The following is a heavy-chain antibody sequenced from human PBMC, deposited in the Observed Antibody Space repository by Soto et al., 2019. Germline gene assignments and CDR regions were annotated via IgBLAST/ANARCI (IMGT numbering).Heavy chain of an antibody. CDR1: GFTFSSYS. CDR2: ISSSSSYI. D-gene: IGHD3-22*01. J-gene: IGHJ4*02. V-gene: IGHV3-21*01. Sequence: GGSLRLSCAASGFTFSSYSMNWVRQAPGKGLEWVSSISSSSSYIYYADSVKGRFTISRDNAKNSLYLQMNSLRAEDTAVYYCANGGPYYYDSSGYYYWGQGTLVTVSS. CDR3: ANGGPYYYDSSGYYY.